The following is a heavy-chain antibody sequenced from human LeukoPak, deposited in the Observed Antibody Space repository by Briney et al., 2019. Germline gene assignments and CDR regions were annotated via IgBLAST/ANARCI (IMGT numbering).Heavy chain of an antibody. CDR2: INTNTGNP. CDR3: ARAEITIFGVVFYYYYMDV. V-gene: IGHV7-4-1*02. J-gene: IGHJ6*03. CDR1: GYTFTSYA. D-gene: IGHD3-3*01. Sequence: GASVKVSCKASGYTFTSYAMNWVRQALGQGLEWMGWINTNTGNPTYAQGFTGRFVFSLDTSVSTAYLQISNLKVEDTAVYYCARAEITIFGVVFYYYYMDVWGKGTTVTVSS.